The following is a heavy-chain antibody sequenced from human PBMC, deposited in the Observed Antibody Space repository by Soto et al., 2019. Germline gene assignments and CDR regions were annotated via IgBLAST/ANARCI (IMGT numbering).Heavy chain of an antibody. CDR1: GGNFSSYA. CDR3: ARTKNSYSPYYFDY. V-gene: IGHV1-69*13. J-gene: IGHJ4*02. Sequence: GASVKVSCKASGGNFSSYAISWVRQAPGQGLEWMGGIIPIFGTANYAQKFQGRVTITADESKNQFSLQLNSVTPEDTSVNYCARTKNSYSPYYFDYWGQGTLVTVSS. D-gene: IGHD5-18*01. CDR2: IIPIFGTA.